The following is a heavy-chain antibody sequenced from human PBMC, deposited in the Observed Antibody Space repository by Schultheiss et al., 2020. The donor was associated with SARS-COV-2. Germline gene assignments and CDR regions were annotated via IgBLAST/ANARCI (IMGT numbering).Heavy chain of an antibody. CDR1: GFIVSSNY. J-gene: IGHJ6*02. Sequence: GGSLRLSCAASGFIVSSNYMNWVRQAPGKGLEWVSLIYTGGNTNYADSVKGRFTISRDNSKNTLYLQMNSLRVEDTAVYYCAGRGEMATIGGGYGMDVWGQGTTVTVSS. D-gene: IGHD5-24*01. V-gene: IGHV3-53*01. CDR2: IYTGGNT. CDR3: AGRGEMATIGGGYGMDV.